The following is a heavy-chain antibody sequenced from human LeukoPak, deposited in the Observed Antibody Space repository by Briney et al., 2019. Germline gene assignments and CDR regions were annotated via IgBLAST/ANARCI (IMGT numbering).Heavy chain of an antibody. Sequence: SGGSLRLSCAASGFTFSTYWMSWVRQAPGKGLEWVANINHDESEKYYVGSVKGRFTISRDNAKNSLYLQMNSLRAEDTAVYYCARITHYSFDYWGQGTVVTVSS. CDR2: INHDESEK. D-gene: IGHD3-10*01. V-gene: IGHV3-7*04. CDR1: GFTFSTYW. CDR3: ARITHYSFDY. J-gene: IGHJ4*02.